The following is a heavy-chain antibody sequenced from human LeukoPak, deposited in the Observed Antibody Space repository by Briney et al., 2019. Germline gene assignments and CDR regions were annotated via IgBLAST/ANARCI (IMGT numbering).Heavy chain of an antibody. V-gene: IGHV3-48*03. CDR3: ATDRKVGTWDPRFNY. J-gene: IGHJ4*02. CDR1: GFTFSSYE. CDR2: ISSSGSTI. D-gene: IGHD4-23*01. Sequence: GGSLRLSCAASGFTFSSYEMNWVRQAPGKGLEWVSYISSSGSTIYYADSVKGRFTISRDNAKNSLYLQMNSLRAEDTAIYYCATDRKVGTWDPRFNYWGQGTLVTVSS.